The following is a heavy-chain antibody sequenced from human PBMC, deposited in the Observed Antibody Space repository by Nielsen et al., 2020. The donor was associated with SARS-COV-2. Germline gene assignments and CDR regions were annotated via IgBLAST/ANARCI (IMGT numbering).Heavy chain of an antibody. D-gene: IGHD2-2*01. Sequence: GESLKISCAASGFTFSSYGMHWVRQAPGKGLEWVAVISYDGSNKYYADSVKGRFTISRDNSKNTLYLQMNSLRAEDTAVYYCAKDRLYCSSTSCHAAGMDVWGQGTTVTVSS. CDR1: GFTFSSYG. V-gene: IGHV3-30*18. CDR2: ISYDGSNK. CDR3: AKDRLYCSSTSCHAAGMDV. J-gene: IGHJ6*02.